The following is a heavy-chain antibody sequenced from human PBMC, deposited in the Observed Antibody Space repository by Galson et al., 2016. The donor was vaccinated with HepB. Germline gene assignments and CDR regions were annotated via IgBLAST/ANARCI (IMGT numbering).Heavy chain of an antibody. CDR1: GYTFTGYY. J-gene: IGHJ3*02. D-gene: IGHD3-10*01. CDR2: INPKSGGT. CDR3: ARDYGSGSIDAFDI. Sequence: SVKVSCKASGYTFTGYYMHWVRQAPGQGLEWMGWINPKSGGTNYAQKFQGWVTMTRDTSFSTASMELTRLRFDDTAVYFCARDYGSGSIDAFDIWGQGTMVTISS. V-gene: IGHV1-2*04.